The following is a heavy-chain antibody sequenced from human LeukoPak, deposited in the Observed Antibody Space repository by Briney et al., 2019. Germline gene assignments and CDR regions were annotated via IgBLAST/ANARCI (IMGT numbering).Heavy chain of an antibody. CDR2: IYNGGST. Sequence: GGSLRLSCAASGFTVGSNYMSWVRQAPGKGLEWVSVIYNGGSTYYADSVKGRFTISRDNSKNTLYLQMNSLRAEDTAVYYCAIAVAGPPFDYWGQGTLVTVSS. D-gene: IGHD6-19*01. J-gene: IGHJ4*02. V-gene: IGHV3-53*01. CDR1: GFTVGSNY. CDR3: AIAVAGPPFDY.